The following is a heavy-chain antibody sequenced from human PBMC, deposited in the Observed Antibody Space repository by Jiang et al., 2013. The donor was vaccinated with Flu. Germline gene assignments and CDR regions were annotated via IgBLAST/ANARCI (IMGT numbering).Heavy chain of an antibody. D-gene: IGHD4-17*01. J-gene: IGHJ6*02. Sequence: GAEVKKPGESLKISCKGSGYSFANYWIGWVRQMPGKGLECMGIIYPADSDTTYSPSFQGQVTISADKSISTAYLQWSSLRASDTAIYYCARGSGDYDGSFLYYYYGMDVWGQGTTVTVSS. CDR1: GYSFANYW. V-gene: IGHV5-51*01. CDR2: IYPADSDT. CDR3: ARGSGDYDGSFLYYYYGMDV.